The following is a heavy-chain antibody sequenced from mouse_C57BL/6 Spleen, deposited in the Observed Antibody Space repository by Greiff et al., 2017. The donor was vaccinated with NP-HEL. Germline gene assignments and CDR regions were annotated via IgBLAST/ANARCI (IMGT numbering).Heavy chain of an antibody. CDR2: IDPSDSET. Sequence: QVQLQQPGAELVRPGSSVKLSCKASGYTFTSYWMHWVKQRPIQGLEWIGNIDPSDSETHYNQKFKDKATLTVDKSSSTAYMQLSSLTSEDSAVYYCASRNYDYDGFAYWGQGTLVTVSA. CDR1: GYTFTSYW. CDR3: ASRNYDYDGFAY. J-gene: IGHJ3*01. V-gene: IGHV1-52*01. D-gene: IGHD2-4*01.